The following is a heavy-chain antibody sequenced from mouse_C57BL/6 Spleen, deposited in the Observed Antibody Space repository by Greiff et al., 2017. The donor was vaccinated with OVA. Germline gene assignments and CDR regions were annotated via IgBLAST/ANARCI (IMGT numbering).Heavy chain of an antibody. J-gene: IGHJ3*01. V-gene: IGHV5-17*01. CDR3: ARNYGNLAWFAY. Sequence: EVHLVESGGGLVKPGGSLKLSCAASGFTFSDYGMHWVRQAPEKGLEWVAYISSGGSTIYYADTVKGRFTISRDNAKNTLFLQMTSLRSEDTAMYYCARNYGNLAWFAYWGQGTLVTVSA. CDR1: GFTFSDYG. D-gene: IGHD2-1*01. CDR2: ISSGGSTI.